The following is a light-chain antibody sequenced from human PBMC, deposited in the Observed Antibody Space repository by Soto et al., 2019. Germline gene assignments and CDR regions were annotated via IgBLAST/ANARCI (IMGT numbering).Light chain of an antibody. CDR1: QSVSSSY. Sequence: ENVLTQSPGTLSLSPGERATLSSRASQSVSSSYLAWYQQKPGQAPRLLIYGASSRATGIPDRFSGSGSGTDFTLTISRLEPEDFAVYYCQQYGSSPPTFGQGTKVDIK. V-gene: IGKV3-20*01. CDR3: QQYGSSPPT. J-gene: IGKJ1*01. CDR2: GAS.